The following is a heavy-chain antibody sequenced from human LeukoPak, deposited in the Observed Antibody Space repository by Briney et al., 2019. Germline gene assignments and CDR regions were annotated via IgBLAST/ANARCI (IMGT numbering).Heavy chain of an antibody. CDR2: ISGSGGST. CDR3: AKADWNHPFDY. D-gene: IGHD1-1*01. Sequence: TGGSLRLSRAASGFTFSSYAMSWVRQAPGKGLEWVSGISGSGGSTYYADSVKGRFTISRDNSKNTLYLQMNSLRAEDTAVYYCAKADWNHPFDYWGQGTLVTVSS. J-gene: IGHJ4*02. CDR1: GFTFSSYA. V-gene: IGHV3-23*01.